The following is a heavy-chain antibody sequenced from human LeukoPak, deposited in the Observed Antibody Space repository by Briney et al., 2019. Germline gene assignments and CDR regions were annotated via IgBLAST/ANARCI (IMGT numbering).Heavy chain of an antibody. CDR1: GFTFSSYW. D-gene: IGHD3-22*01. J-gene: IGHJ4*02. CDR2: IKQDGSEK. CDR3: AKFTMIVVVITHFDY. V-gene: IGHV3-7*01. Sequence: PGGSLRLSCAASGFTFSSYWMSWVRQAPGKGLEWVANIKQDGSEKYYVDSVKGRFTISRDNAKNSLYLQMNSLRAEDTAVYYCAKFTMIVVVITHFDYWGQGTLVNVSS.